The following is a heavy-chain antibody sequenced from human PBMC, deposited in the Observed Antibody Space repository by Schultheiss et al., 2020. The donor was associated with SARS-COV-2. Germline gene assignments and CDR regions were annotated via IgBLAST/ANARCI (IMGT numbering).Heavy chain of an antibody. J-gene: IGHJ4*02. CDR1: GFSVSSDY. V-gene: IGHV3-30-3*01. CDR2: ISYDGSNK. Sequence: GGSLRLSCAASGFSVSSDYMSWVRQSPGKGLEWVAVISYDGSNKYYADSVKGRFTISRDNSKNTLYLQMNSLRAEDTAVYYCARDGDGPYDILTGYYWDFDYWGQGTLVTVSS. D-gene: IGHD3-9*01. CDR3: ARDGDGPYDILTGYYWDFDY.